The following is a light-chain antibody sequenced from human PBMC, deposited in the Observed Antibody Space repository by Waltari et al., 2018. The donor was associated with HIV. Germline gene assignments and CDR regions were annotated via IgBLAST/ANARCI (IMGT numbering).Light chain of an antibody. CDR1: SSDIGLYNF. CDR2: DVS. V-gene: IGLV2-8*01. Sequence: QSALTQPPSASGSPGQSVTISCAGTSSDIGLYNFVSWSQHHPGKAPKLMISDVSRRPSGVPYRFSGSKAGNTASLTVSGLQADDEATYYCFSYAGNNFLLFGGGTKLTVL. CDR3: FSYAGNNFLL. J-gene: IGLJ2*01.